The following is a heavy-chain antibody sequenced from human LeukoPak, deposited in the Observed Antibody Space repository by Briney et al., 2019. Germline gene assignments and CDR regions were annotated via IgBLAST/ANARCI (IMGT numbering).Heavy chain of an antibody. CDR1: GLTFSSYG. V-gene: IGHV3-33*08. CDR2: IWYDGSNK. J-gene: IGHJ3*02. CDR3: ARESGGDAFDI. Sequence: SGGSLRLSCAASGLTFSSYGMHWVCQAPGKGLEWVAVIWYDGSNKYYADSVKGRFTISRDNSKNTLYLQMNSLRAEDTAVYYCARESGGDAFDIWGQGTMVTVSS. D-gene: IGHD3-16*01.